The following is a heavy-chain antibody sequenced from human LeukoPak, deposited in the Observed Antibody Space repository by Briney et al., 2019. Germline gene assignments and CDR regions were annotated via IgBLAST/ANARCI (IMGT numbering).Heavy chain of an antibody. Sequence: GGSLRLSCAASGFTFSSYGMRWVRQAPGKGLEWVAFIRYDGSNKYYADSVKGRFTISRDNSKNTLYLQMNSLRAEDTAVYYCAKGRRSSSWYQEYFQHWGQGTLVTVSS. J-gene: IGHJ1*01. D-gene: IGHD6-13*01. V-gene: IGHV3-30*02. CDR3: AKGRRSSSWYQEYFQH. CDR1: GFTFSSYG. CDR2: IRYDGSNK.